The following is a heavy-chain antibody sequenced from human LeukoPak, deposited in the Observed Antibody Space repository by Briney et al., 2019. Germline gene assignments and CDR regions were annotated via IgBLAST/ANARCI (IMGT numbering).Heavy chain of an antibody. CDR1: GFTFSSYG. J-gene: IGHJ6*02. CDR3: ARDAITIFGVVIIDYYYGMDV. D-gene: IGHD3-3*01. Sequence: PGGSLRLSCAASGFTFSSYGMNWVRQAPGKGLEWVSSISSSSSYIYYADSVKGRFTISRDNAKNSLYLQMNSLRAEDTAVYYCARDAITIFGVVIIDYYYGMDVWGQGTPVTVSS. CDR2: ISSSSSYI. V-gene: IGHV3-21*01.